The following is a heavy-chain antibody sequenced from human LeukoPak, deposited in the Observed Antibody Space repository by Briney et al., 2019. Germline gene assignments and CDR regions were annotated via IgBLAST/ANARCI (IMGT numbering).Heavy chain of an antibody. Sequence: GRSLRLSCAASGFIFSNYDMHWVRQAPGKGLEWVAVIWYGGSNKYYADSVKGRFTISRDNSKNTVYLQMNSLRAEDTAVYYCARQDGGFDYWGQGTLVTVPS. J-gene: IGHJ4*02. CDR2: IWYGGSNK. D-gene: IGHD4-23*01. CDR1: GFIFSNYD. V-gene: IGHV3-33*08. CDR3: ARQDGGFDY.